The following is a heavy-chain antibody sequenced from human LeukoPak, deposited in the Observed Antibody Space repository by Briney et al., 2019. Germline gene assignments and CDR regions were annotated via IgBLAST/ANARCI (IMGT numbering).Heavy chain of an antibody. CDR2: IHSGGST. Sequence: GGSLRLSCAASGFTVSSNYMSWVRQAPGKGLEWVSVIHSGGSTYYADSVKGRFTISRDNSKNTLYLQMNTLRPEDTAVYYCARTSYYYDMDVWGQGTTVTVSS. V-gene: IGHV3-53*05. J-gene: IGHJ6*02. CDR1: GFTVSSNY. CDR3: ARTSYYYDMDV.